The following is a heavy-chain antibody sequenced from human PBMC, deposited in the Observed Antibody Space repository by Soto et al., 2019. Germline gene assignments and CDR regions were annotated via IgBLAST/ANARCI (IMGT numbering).Heavy chain of an antibody. CDR3: ARWQKNHYYYGMDV. Sequence: GGSLRLSCAASGFTFSSYAMHWVRQAPGKGLEWVAVISYDGSNKYYADSVKGRFTISRDNSKNTLYLQMNSLRAEDTAVYYCARWQKNHYYYGMDVWGQGTTVTVSS. CDR1: GFTFSSYA. J-gene: IGHJ6*02. D-gene: IGHD5-12*01. V-gene: IGHV3-30-3*01. CDR2: ISYDGSNK.